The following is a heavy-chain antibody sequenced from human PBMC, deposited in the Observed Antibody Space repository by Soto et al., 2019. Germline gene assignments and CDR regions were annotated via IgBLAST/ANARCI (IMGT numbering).Heavy chain of an antibody. CDR3: AKDKLYYYDSSGYYGFDY. J-gene: IGHJ4*02. Sequence: PGGSLRLSCAASGFTFSTYSMTWVRRAPGKGLEWVSYISGTSGSIYYADSVKGRFTISRDNSKNTLYLQMNSLRAEDTAVYYYAKDKLYYYDSSGYYGFDYWGQGTLVTVSS. CDR1: GFTFSTYS. V-gene: IGHV3-48*01. D-gene: IGHD3-22*01. CDR2: ISGTSGSI.